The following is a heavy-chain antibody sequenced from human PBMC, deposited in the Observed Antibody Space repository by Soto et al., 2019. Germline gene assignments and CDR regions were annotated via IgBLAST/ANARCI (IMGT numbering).Heavy chain of an antibody. CDR2: IYNSGST. V-gene: IGHV4-30-2*01. J-gene: IGHJ4*02. Sequence: QLQLQESGSGLVKPSQTLSLTCAVSGGSISSGGYSWSWIRQPPGKGLEWIGYIYNSGSTYYNPSLKSRVTISVDRSKNQFSLKLSSVTAADTAVYYCARAGGLGAVAADYWGPGTLVTVSS. D-gene: IGHD6-19*01. CDR1: GGSISSGGYS. CDR3: ARAGGLGAVAADY.